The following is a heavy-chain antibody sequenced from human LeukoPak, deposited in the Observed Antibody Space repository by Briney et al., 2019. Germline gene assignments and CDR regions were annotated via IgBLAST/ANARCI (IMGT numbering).Heavy chain of an antibody. CDR2: IRYDGSNK. V-gene: IGHV3-33*08. Sequence: GRSLRLSCAASGFTFSSYGMHWVRQAPGKGLEWVAFIRYDGSNKYYADSVKGRFTISRDNSKNTLYLQMNSLRSEDTAVYYCADGTTPDYWGQGTLVTVSS. J-gene: IGHJ4*02. CDR1: GFTFSSYG. D-gene: IGHD1-7*01. CDR3: ADGTTPDY.